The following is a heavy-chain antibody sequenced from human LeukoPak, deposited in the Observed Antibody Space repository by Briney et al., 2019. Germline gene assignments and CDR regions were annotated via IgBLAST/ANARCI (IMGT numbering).Heavy chain of an antibody. CDR2: IYTSGST. D-gene: IGHD2-2*01. J-gene: IGHJ3*02. CDR1: GGSISSGSYY. V-gene: IGHV4-61*02. Sequence: SETLSLTCTVSGGSISSGSYYWSWIRQPAGKGLEWIRRIYTSGSTNYNPSLKSRVTISVDTSKNQFSLKLSSVTAADTAVYYCARDRTYCSSTSCYDAFDIWGQGTMVTVSS. CDR3: ARDRTYCSSTSCYDAFDI.